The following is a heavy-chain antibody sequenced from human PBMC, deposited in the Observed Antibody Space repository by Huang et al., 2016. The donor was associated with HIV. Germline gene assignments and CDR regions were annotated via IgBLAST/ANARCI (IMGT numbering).Heavy chain of an antibody. CDR3: AREGIAGDSD. J-gene: IGHJ4*02. CDR2: ITAANGDT. Sequence: QVQLMQSGAEVKKPGASVKVSCKASGYTFTRYGISWVRQAPGQGREGMGLITAANGDTNYAQKFHVRLTMTTDTSTITAYMELRSLRSDDTAMYYCAREGIAGDSDWGQGTLVTVSS. D-gene: IGHD6-13*01. CDR1: GYTFTRYG. V-gene: IGHV1-18*01.